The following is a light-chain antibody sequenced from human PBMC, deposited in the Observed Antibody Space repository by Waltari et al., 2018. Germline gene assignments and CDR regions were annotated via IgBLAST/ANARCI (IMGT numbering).Light chain of an antibody. CDR1: RGVSGW. CDR2: RTS. Sequence: IQMTQSPSSVSASVGDTVTINCRASRGVSGWLAWYQQKPGKAPNLLIYRTSDLHTGVPSRCSGSGSETEFTLTISGLQPEDFATYYCQQATSLPPTFGGGTKVEI. J-gene: IGKJ4*01. V-gene: IGKV1-12*01. CDR3: QQATSLPPT.